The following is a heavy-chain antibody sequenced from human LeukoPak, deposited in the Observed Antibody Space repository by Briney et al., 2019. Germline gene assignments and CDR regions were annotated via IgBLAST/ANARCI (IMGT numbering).Heavy chain of an antibody. Sequence: PSQTLSLTCTVSGGSISSGSYYWSWIRQPAGKGLEWIGRIYTSGSTNYNPSLKSRVTISVDTSTNQFSLKLSSVTAADTAVYYCARSEVDTADFDYWGQGTLVTVSS. D-gene: IGHD3-22*01. V-gene: IGHV4-61*02. J-gene: IGHJ4*02. CDR2: IYTSGST. CDR1: GGSISSGSYY. CDR3: ARSEVDTADFDY.